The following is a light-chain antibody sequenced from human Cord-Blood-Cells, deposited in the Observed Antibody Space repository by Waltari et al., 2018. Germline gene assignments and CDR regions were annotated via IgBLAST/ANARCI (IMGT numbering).Light chain of an antibody. CDR1: QSISSY. V-gene: IGKV1-39*01. CDR2: AAS. J-gene: IGKJ2*03. Sequence: SVGDRVTITCRASQSISSYLNWYQQKPGKAPKLLIYAASSLQSGVPSRFSGSGSGTDFTLTISSLQPEDFATYYCQQSYSTPYSFGQGTKLEIK. CDR3: QQSYSTPYS.